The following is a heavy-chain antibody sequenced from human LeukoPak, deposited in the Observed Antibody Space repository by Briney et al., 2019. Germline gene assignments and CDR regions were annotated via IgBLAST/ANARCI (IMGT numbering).Heavy chain of an antibody. CDR2: IYSGGST. V-gene: IGHV3-66*02. CDR3: ARAYSSSGFFDY. CDR1: GFTVSSNY. D-gene: IGHD6-6*01. J-gene: IGHJ4*02. Sequence: GGSLSLSCAASGFTVSSNYMSWVRKAPGKGLGWVSVIYSGGSTSSADSVKGRFTVSRDNSKNTLYLQMNSLRGEDTALYYCARAYSSSGFFDYRGQGTLVTVSS.